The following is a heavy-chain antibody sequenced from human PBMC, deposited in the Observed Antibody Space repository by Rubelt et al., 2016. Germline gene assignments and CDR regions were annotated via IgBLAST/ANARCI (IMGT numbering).Heavy chain of an antibody. CDR1: GYTFTSYY. Sequence: QVQLVQSGAEVKKPGASVKVSCKASGYTFTSYYMHWVRQAPGQGLALLGIFHPRGVSTIYAQKFKGRVTMTRDTSTSTVYMELSSLRSEDTAVYYCARSPRYDFEDNWFDPWGQGTLATVSS. CDR2: FHPRGVST. D-gene: IGHD3-3*01. CDR3: ARSPRYDFEDNWFDP. V-gene: IGHV1-46*01. J-gene: IGHJ5*02.